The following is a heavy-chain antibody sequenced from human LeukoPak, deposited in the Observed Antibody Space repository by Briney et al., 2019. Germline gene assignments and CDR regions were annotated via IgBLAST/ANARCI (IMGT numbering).Heavy chain of an antibody. Sequence: GGSLTLSCAASGFTVSSYAMSWVRQAPGKGLEWVSIIYSGGSTYYADSVKGRFTISRDNSKNTLYLQMNSLRAEDTAVYYCARDISSGYYDAFDIWGQGTMVTVSS. CDR3: ARDISSGYYDAFDI. D-gene: IGHD3-22*01. CDR2: IYSGGST. J-gene: IGHJ3*02. CDR1: GFTVSSYA. V-gene: IGHV3-66*01.